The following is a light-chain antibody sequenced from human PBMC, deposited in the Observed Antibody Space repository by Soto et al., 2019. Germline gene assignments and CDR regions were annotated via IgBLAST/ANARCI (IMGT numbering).Light chain of an antibody. J-gene: IGKJ5*01. Sequence: IPLTQSPSSLSASVGDRVTITCRASQGISSYLDWYQQKTGKAHKLLIYAASTLQSGVPSRFSGSGSGTDFTLTSSSLQHEDFSTYYCQQLNSYLTFGQGTRLEIK. V-gene: IGKV1-9*01. CDR2: AAS. CDR3: QQLNSYLT. CDR1: QGISSY.